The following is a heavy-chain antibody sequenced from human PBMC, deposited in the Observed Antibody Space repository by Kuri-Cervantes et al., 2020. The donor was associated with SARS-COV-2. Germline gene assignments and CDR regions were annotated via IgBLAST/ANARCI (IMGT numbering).Heavy chain of an antibody. CDR1: GFTVSSNY. Sequence: GGSLRLSCAASGFTVSSNYMSWVRQAPGKGLEWVSVIYSGGSTYYADSVKGRFTLSRDNAKNMLFLQMNSLRAEDTAVYYCAIAAAGRGGFGYWGQGTLVTVSS. D-gene: IGHD6-13*01. J-gene: IGHJ4*02. CDR3: AIAAAGRGGFGY. V-gene: IGHV3-53*01. CDR2: IYSGGST.